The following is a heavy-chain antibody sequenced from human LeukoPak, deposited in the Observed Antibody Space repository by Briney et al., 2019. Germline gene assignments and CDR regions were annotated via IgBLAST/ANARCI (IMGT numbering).Heavy chain of an antibody. CDR1: GLTITNYW. Sequence: PGGSLRLPCAVSGLTITNYWMAWVRQAPGKGLEWVANISPDGSSRNYMDSVKGRFTISRDNAKNSLHLQLNSLRGEDSAVYYCARDSLGDLDFWGQGTLVTVSS. J-gene: IGHJ4*02. CDR3: ARDSLGDLDF. CDR2: ISPDGSSR. V-gene: IGHV3-7*01.